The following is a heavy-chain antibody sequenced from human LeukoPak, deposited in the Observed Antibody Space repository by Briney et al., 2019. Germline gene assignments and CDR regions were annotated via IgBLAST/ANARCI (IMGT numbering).Heavy chain of an antibody. CDR3: AREGTTVTRNYYYYYMDV. V-gene: IGHV1-8*03. CDR1: GYTFTSYD. Sequence: GASVKVSCKASGYTFTSYDINWVRQATGQGLEWMGWMNPNSGNTGYAQKFQGRVTITRNTSISTAYMELSRLRSEDTAVYYCAREGTTVTRNYYYYYMDVWGKGTTVTVSS. J-gene: IGHJ6*03. D-gene: IGHD4-17*01. CDR2: MNPNSGNT.